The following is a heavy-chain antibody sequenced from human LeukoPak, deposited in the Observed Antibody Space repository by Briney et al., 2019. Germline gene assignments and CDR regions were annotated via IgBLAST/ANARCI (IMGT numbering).Heavy chain of an antibody. CDR3: ARQSPPPPAVAADPFDP. D-gene: IGHD6-19*01. Sequence: SETLSLTCTVSGGSISSSSYYWGWIRQPPGKGLEWIGSIYYSGSTYYNPSLKSRVTISVDTSKNQFSLKLSSVTAADRAVYYCARQSPPPPAVAADPFDPWGQGTLVTVSS. J-gene: IGHJ5*02. V-gene: IGHV4-39*01. CDR2: IYYSGST. CDR1: GGSISSSSYY.